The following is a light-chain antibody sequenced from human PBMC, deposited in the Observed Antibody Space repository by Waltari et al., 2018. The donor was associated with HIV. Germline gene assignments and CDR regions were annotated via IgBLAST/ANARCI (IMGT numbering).Light chain of an antibody. CDR3: QQRRSWPIT. J-gene: IGKJ5*01. CDR1: QSVFIY. CDR2: DAS. Sequence: EIVLTQSPATLSLSPGERATLSCRASQSVFIYLAWYQQKPGQAPRLLIYDASNRATGIPARFSGSGSGTDFTLTISSLEPEDFAVYYCQQRRSWPITFGQGTRLEIK. V-gene: IGKV3-11*01.